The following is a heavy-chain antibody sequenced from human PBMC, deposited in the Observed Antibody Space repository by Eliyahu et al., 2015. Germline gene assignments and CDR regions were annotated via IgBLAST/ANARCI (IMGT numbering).Heavy chain of an antibody. CDR2: IYWDDDK. Sequence: QITLKESGPTLVKPTQTLTLTCTFXGFSLXXSGVGVGWIRQPPGKALEWLALIYWDDDKRYSPSLKSRLTITKDTSKNQVVLTMTNMDPVDTATYYCARGPFGGVIVHFDYWGQGTLVTVSS. CDR1: GFSLXXSGVG. J-gene: IGHJ4*02. CDR3: ARGPFGGVIVHFDY. V-gene: IGHV2-5*02. D-gene: IGHD3-16*02.